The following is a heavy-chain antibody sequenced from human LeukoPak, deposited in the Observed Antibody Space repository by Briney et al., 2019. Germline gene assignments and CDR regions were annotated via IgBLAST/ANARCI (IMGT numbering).Heavy chain of an antibody. Sequence: GGSLRLSCAASGFTFDDYAMHWVRQAPGQGLEWGSGIGWNSGSIGYADSVKGRITISRDNAKNSLYLQMNSQRAEDMALYYCAKDEFVASDFTGAFDIWGQGTMVTVSS. V-gene: IGHV3-9*03. CDR1: GFTFDDYA. J-gene: IGHJ3*02. D-gene: IGHD2-8*02. CDR3: AKDEFVASDFTGAFDI. CDR2: IGWNSGSI.